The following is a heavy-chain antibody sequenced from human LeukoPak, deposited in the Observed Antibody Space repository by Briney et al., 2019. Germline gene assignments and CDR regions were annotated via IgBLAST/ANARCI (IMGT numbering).Heavy chain of an antibody. Sequence: GGSLRLSCAASGFTFSTYSMSWFRQAPGRGLEWVSYISSSSSAIYYADSVKGRFTISRDNVKNSVYLQMNSLRAEDTAVYYCAGVLSSIASRNDYWGQGTLVTVSS. CDR3: AGVLSSIASRNDY. CDR2: ISSSSSAI. J-gene: IGHJ4*02. D-gene: IGHD6-6*01. CDR1: GFTFSTYS. V-gene: IGHV3-48*04.